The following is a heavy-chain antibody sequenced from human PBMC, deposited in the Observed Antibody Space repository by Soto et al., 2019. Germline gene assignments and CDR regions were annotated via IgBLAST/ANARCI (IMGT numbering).Heavy chain of an antibody. V-gene: IGHV4-39*01. CDR3: ARHGGYDYPYYYYYMDV. CDR2: IYYSGST. CDR1: GGSISSSSYY. D-gene: IGHD5-12*01. Sequence: SETLSLTCTVSGGSISSSSYYWGWIRQPPGKGLEWIGSIYYSGSTYYNPSLKSRVTISVDTSKNQFSLKLSSVTAADTAVYYCARHGGYDYPYYYYYMDVWGKGTTVTVSS. J-gene: IGHJ6*03.